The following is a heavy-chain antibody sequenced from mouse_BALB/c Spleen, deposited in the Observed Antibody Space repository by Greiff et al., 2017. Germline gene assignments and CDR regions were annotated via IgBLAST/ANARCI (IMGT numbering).Heavy chain of an antibody. J-gene: IGHJ4*01. CDR2: IDPANGNT. CDR1: GFNIKDTY. CDR3: ARSIHYYYYYAMDY. Sequence: VQLQQSGAELVKPGASVKLSCTASGFNIKDTYMHWVKQRPEQGLEWIGRIDPANGNTKYDPKFQGKATITADTSSNTAYLQLSSLTSEDTAVYYCARSIHYYYYYAMDYWGQGTSVTVSS. V-gene: IGHV14-3*02. D-gene: IGHD1-2*01.